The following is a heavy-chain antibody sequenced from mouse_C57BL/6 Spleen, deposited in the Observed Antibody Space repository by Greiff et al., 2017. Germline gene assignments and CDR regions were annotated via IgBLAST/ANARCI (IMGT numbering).Heavy chain of an antibody. CDR3: ARGTGTEAMDY. J-gene: IGHJ4*01. CDR2: LSSSGST. D-gene: IGHD4-1*01. CDR1: GYTITSGYD. Sequence: EVQVEESGPGIVKPSPSLSLSCTATGYTITSGYDWHLIRHFPGNKLEWMGYLSSSGSTNYTPSLKSRISITRDTSKNHCFLKLNSVTTEDTATNYCARGTGTEAMDYWGQGTSVTVSS. V-gene: IGHV3-1*01.